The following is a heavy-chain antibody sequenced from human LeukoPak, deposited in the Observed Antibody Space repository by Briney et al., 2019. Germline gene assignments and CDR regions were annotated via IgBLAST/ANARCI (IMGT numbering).Heavy chain of an antibody. CDR3: AKDYYDSSGYYFRAFDI. CDR2: ISGSGGST. J-gene: IGHJ3*02. D-gene: IGHD3-22*01. Sequence: GGSLRLSCAASGFTFRTYGMSWVRQAPGKGLEWVSVISGSGGSTYYADSVKGRFTISRDNSKNTLYLQMNSLRAEDTAVYYCAKDYYDSSGYYFRAFDIWGQGTMVTVSS. V-gene: IGHV3-23*01. CDR1: GFTFRTYG.